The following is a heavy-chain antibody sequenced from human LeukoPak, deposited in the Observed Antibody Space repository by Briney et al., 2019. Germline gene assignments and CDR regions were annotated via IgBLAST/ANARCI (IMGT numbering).Heavy chain of an antibody. CDR3: ARQGVYYSDSSAFYH. J-gene: IGHJ4*02. CDR1: GYRFTNYW. Sequence: GESLKISCKASGYRFTNYWIAWVRQMPGKGLELMGSIYPGDPDIRYSPSFQGQVTISADKSFTTAYLQWRSLKASDTAIYYCARQGVYYSDSSAFYHWGQGTRVTVSS. CDR2: IYPGDPDI. D-gene: IGHD3-22*01. V-gene: IGHV5-51*01.